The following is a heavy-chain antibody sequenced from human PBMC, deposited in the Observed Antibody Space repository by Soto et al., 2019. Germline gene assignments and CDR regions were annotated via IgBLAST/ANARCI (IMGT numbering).Heavy chain of an antibody. Sequence: ESVGGLVQPGGSLRLSCAASGFTVSSNYMSWVRQAPGKGLEWVSVIYSGGSTYYADSVKGRFTISRDNSKNTLYLQMNSLRVEDTALYYCARDRGAGTYPYYMDVWGKGTTVTVSS. CDR2: IYSGGST. CDR3: ARDRGAGTYPYYMDV. J-gene: IGHJ6*03. CDR1: GFTVSSNY. V-gene: IGHV3-66*01. D-gene: IGHD1-1*01.